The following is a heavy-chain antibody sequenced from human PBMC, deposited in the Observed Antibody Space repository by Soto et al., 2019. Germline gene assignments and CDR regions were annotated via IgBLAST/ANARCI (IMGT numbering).Heavy chain of an antibody. Sequence: PSETLSLTCTVSGGSISSSSYYWGWIRQPPGKGLEWIGSIYYSGSTYYNPSLKSRVTISVDTSKNQFSLKLSSVTAADTAVYYCARRYSYGYYFDYWGHGTLVTSSS. CDR1: GGSISSSSYY. CDR3: ARRYSYGYYFDY. V-gene: IGHV4-39*01. CDR2: IYYSGST. D-gene: IGHD5-18*01. J-gene: IGHJ4*01.